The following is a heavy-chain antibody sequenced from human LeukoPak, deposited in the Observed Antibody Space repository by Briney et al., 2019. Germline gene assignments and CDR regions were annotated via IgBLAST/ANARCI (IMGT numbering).Heavy chain of an antibody. CDR1: GFPFIEYS. J-gene: IGHJ4*02. CDR3: ARDHNYAFDN. D-gene: IGHD1-1*01. V-gene: IGHV3-48*01. Sequence: GSLRLSCTASGFPFIEYSMNWVRQVPGKGLEWISYIGIDSGNTKYADSVRGRFTISADKAKNSLYLQMNSLRVEDTAVYYCARDHNYAFDNWGQGTLVSVAS. CDR2: IGIDSGNT.